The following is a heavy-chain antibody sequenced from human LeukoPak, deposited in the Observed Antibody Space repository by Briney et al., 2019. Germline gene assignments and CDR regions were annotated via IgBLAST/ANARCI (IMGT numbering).Heavy chain of an antibody. J-gene: IGHJ3*02. CDR3: ARDGELYSGSKGLFDI. V-gene: IGHV1-18*01. Sequence: ASVKVSCKASGYTFSSYGMSWVRQAPGQGLDWMGWISANNGNTNYAQKLRGRVTMTTDTSTSTAYMELRSLRSDDTAVYYCARDGELYSGSKGLFDIWGQGTMVTVSS. CDR1: GYTFSSYG. CDR2: ISANNGNT. D-gene: IGHD1-26*01.